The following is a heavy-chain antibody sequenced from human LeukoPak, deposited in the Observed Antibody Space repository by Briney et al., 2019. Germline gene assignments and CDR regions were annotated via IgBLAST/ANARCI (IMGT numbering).Heavy chain of an antibody. D-gene: IGHD6-13*01. J-gene: IGHJ4*02. CDR1: GYTFTGYY. Sequence: ASVKVSCKASGYTFTGYYMHWVRQAPGQGLEWMGWISAYNGNTNYAQKLQGRVTMTTDTSTSTAYMELRSLRSDDTAVYYCARSTQQLAPNDYWGQGTLVTVSS. V-gene: IGHV1-18*04. CDR3: ARSTQQLAPNDY. CDR2: ISAYNGNT.